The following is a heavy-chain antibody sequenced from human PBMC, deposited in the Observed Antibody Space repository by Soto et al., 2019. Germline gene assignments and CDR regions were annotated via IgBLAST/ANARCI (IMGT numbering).Heavy chain of an antibody. CDR1: GFTFSSYG. Sequence: GGSLRLSCAASGFTFSSYGMHWVRQAPGKGLEWVAVIWYDGSNKYYADSVKGRFTISRDNSKNTLYLQMNSLRAEDTAVYYCARERVVVAATQYFQHWGQGTLVTVSS. D-gene: IGHD2-15*01. V-gene: IGHV3-33*01. CDR2: IWYDGSNK. J-gene: IGHJ1*01. CDR3: ARERVVVAATQYFQH.